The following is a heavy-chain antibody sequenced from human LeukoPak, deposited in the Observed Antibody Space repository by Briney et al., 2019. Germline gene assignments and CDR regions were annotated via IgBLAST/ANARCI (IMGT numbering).Heavy chain of an antibody. D-gene: IGHD3-22*01. CDR1: GYTFTSYD. J-gene: IGHJ5*02. V-gene: IGHV1-8*01. CDR2: MNPNSGNK. CDR3: ARDSSGSNWFDP. Sequence: ASVKVSCKASGYTFTSYDINWVRQATGQGLEWMGWMNPNSGNKGYAQKFQGRVTMTRNTSISTAYMELSSLRSEDTAVYYCARDSSGSNWFDPWGQGTLVTVSS.